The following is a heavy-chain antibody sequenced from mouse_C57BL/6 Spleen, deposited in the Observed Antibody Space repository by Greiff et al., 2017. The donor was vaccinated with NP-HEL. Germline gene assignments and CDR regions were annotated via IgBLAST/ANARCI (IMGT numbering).Heavy chain of an antibody. CDR3: TRGSNSD. V-gene: IGHV6-6*01. CDR1: GFTFSDAW. CDR2: IRNKANNHAT. Sequence: EVKVEVSGGGLVQPGGSMKLFCAASGFTFSDAWMDWVRQSPEKGLEWVAEIRNKANNHATYYAESVQGRFTISRDASKSSVDLQMNSLRAEDTGIYYCTRGSNSDWGQGATLTVSS. J-gene: IGHJ2*01. D-gene: IGHD2-5*01.